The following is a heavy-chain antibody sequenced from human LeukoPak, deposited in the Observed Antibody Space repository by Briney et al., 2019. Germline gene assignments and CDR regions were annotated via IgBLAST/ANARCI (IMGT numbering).Heavy chain of an antibody. V-gene: IGHV3-74*01. J-gene: IGHJ4*02. CDR2: INGDGSSI. CDR3: ARDLSWGGSDY. CDR1: GFTFSSYW. Sequence: GGPLRLSCAASGFTFSSYWMYWVRHAPGKGLVWVSRINGDGSSISYADSVQGRFTISRDNAKNTLYLQMHSLRAEDTAVYYCARDLSWGGSDYWGQGTLVTVSS. D-gene: IGHD7-27*01.